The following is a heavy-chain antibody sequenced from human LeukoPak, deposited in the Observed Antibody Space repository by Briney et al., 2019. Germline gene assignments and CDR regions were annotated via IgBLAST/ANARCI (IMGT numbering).Heavy chain of an antibody. CDR1: GFTLRSYT. Sequence: GGSLRLSCAASGFTLRSYTMNWVRQAPGKGLEWVSSIGISSNKIYYADSVKGRFIISRDNAKNSVYLQMNSLRAEDTAVYYCARGRGAYSSSFFLWGQGTLVTVSS. V-gene: IGHV3-21*04. J-gene: IGHJ4*02. D-gene: IGHD6-13*01. CDR3: ARGRGAYSSSFFL. CDR2: IGISSNKI.